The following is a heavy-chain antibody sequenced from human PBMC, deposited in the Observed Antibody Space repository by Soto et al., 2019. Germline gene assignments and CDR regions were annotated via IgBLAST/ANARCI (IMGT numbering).Heavy chain of an antibody. J-gene: IGHJ5*02. CDR2: IYYSGST. CDR3: ASQVMEWEQRRPGWFDP. CDR1: GGSISSSSYY. V-gene: IGHV4-39*01. Sequence: SETLSLTCTVSGGSISSSSYYWGWIRQPPGKGLEWIGSIYYSGSTYYNPSLKSRVTISVDTSKNQFSLKLSSVTAADTAVYYCASQVMEWEQRRPGWFDPWGQGTLVTVSS. D-gene: IGHD1-26*01.